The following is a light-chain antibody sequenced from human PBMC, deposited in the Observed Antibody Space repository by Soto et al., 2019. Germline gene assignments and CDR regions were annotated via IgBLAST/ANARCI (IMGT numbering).Light chain of an antibody. V-gene: IGKV1-5*01. J-gene: IGKJ4*01. CDR2: DAS. CDR3: QQYNSYSTLT. Sequence: DIQMTQSPSTLSASVGDRVTITCRASQSVNNWLAWYQQKPGKAPELLIYDASSLESGVPSRFSGSGSGTEFTLTISSLQPDDFATYYCQQYNSYSTLTFGGGTKVEI. CDR1: QSVNNW.